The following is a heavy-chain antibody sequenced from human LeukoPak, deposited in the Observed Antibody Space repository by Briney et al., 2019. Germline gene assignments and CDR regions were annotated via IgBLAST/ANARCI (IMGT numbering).Heavy chain of an antibody. Sequence: GGSLRLSCAASGFTFSSYAMSWVRQAPGKGLEWVSAISGSGGSTYYANSVKGRFTISRDNSKNTLYLQMSRLRAEDTAVYYCAKAKLLWFGESQYYFDYWGQGTLVTVSS. CDR2: ISGSGGST. V-gene: IGHV3-23*01. D-gene: IGHD3-10*01. CDR3: AKAKLLWFGESQYYFDY. CDR1: GFTFSSYA. J-gene: IGHJ4*02.